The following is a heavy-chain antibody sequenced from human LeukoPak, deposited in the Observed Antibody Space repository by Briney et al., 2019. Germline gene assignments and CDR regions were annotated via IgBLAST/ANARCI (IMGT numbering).Heavy chain of an antibody. Sequence: GGSLRLSCAASGFTFDDYAMHWVRQAPGKGLEWVSGISWNSGSIGYADSVKGRFTISRDNAKNSLYLQMNSLRAEDTALYYCANVGGRGSAFDIWGQGTMVTVSS. J-gene: IGHJ3*02. CDR1: GFTFDDYA. CDR3: ANVGGRGSAFDI. D-gene: IGHD2-15*01. V-gene: IGHV3-9*01. CDR2: ISWNSGSI.